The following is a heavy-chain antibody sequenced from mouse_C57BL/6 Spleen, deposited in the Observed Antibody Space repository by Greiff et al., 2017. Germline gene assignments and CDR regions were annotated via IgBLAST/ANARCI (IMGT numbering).Heavy chain of an antibody. D-gene: IGHD1-1*01. V-gene: IGHV1-26*01. Sequence: EVQLQQSGPELVKPGASVKISCKASGYTFTDYYMNWVKQSHGKSLEWIGDINPNNGGTSYNQKFKGKATLTVDKSSSTAYMELRSLTSEDSAVYYCARGPYYGSSGGFAYWGQGTLVTVSA. CDR2: INPNNGGT. J-gene: IGHJ3*01. CDR1: GYTFTDYY. CDR3: ARGPYYGSSGGFAY.